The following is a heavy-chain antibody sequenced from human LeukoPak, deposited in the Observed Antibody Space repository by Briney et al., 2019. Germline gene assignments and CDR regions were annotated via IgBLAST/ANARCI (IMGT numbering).Heavy chain of an antibody. V-gene: IGHV3-33*06. CDR3: AKDPYDSSGYYFPYF. J-gene: IGHJ4*02. CDR2: IWYDGSTK. D-gene: IGHD3-22*01. Sequence: PGGSLRLSCAASGFTFSSYGMHWVRQAPGKGLEWVAVIWYDGSTKYYADSVKCRFTISRDNSNNTLYLQMNSLRAEDTAVYYCAKDPYDSSGYYFPYFWGQGTLVTVSS. CDR1: GFTFSSYG.